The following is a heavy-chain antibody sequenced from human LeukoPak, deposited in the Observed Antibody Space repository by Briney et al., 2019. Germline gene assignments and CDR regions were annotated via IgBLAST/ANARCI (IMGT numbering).Heavy chain of an antibody. CDR2: ISYDGSNK. D-gene: IGHD6-19*01. J-gene: IGHJ3*02. V-gene: IGHV3-30-3*01. Sequence: TGRSLRLSCAASGFTFSSYAMHWVRQAPGKGLEWVAVISYDGSNKYYADSVKGRFTISRDNSKNTLYLQMSSLRAEDTAVYYCARGDPDSSGWYAAFDIWGQGTMVTASS. CDR3: ARGDPDSSGWYAAFDI. CDR1: GFTFSSYA.